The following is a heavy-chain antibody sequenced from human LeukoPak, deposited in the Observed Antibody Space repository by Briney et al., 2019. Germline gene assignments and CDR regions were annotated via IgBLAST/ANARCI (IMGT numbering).Heavy chain of an antibody. J-gene: IGHJ4*02. D-gene: IGHD6-13*01. CDR2: INHSGST. V-gene: IGHV4-34*01. CDR1: GGSFSGYY. Sequence: SETLSLTCAVYGGSFSGYYWSSIRQPPGKGLEWIGEINHSGSTNYNPSLKSRVTISVDTSKNQFSLKLSSVTAADTAVYYCASYSSSWAPRHFDYWGQGTLVTVSS. CDR3: ASYSSSWAPRHFDY.